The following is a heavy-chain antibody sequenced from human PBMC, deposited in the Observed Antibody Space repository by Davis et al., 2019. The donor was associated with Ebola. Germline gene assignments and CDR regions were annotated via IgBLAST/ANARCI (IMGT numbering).Heavy chain of an antibody. CDR3: ARGGGSWESGAFDI. CDR2: ISYDGSNK. J-gene: IGHJ3*02. D-gene: IGHD2-15*01. CDR1: GFTFSSYA. Sequence: GESLKISCAASGFTFSSYAMHWVRQAPGKGLEWVAVISYDGSNKYYADSVKGRFTISRDNSKNTLYLQMNSLRAEDTAVYYCARGGGSWESGAFDIWGQGTMVTVSS. V-gene: IGHV3-30-3*01.